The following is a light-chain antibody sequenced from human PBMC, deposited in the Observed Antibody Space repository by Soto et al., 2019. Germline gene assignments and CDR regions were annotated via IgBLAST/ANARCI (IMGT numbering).Light chain of an antibody. CDR3: QQYHNLLALT. V-gene: IGKV1-33*01. Sequence: DIQMTQSPSSLSASVGDRVTIACQASQDISKYLNWYQFRPGQAPKLLIYDASNLETGVPSRFRVSGSGSHFTLTITSLQPEDVATYYCQQYHNLLALTFGGGTKVQIK. CDR2: DAS. J-gene: IGKJ4*01. CDR1: QDISKY.